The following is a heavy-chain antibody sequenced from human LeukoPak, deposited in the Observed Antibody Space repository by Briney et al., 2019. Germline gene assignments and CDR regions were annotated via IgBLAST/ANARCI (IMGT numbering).Heavy chain of an antibody. CDR2: IYHSGST. D-gene: IGHD6-13*01. CDR1: GYSISSGYY. Sequence: SETLSLTCTVSGYSISSGYYWGWIRQPPGKGLEWIGSIYHSGSTYYNPSLKSRVTISVDTSKNQFSLKLSSVTAADTAVYYCARGSHSSWYLSFDYWGQGTLVTVSS. J-gene: IGHJ4*02. V-gene: IGHV4-38-2*02. CDR3: ARGSHSSWYLSFDY.